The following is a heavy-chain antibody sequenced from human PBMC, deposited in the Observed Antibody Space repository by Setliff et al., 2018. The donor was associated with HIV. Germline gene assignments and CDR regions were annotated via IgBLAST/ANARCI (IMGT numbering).Heavy chain of an antibody. CDR1: GGTFSTYA. CDR2: IIPIFGTT. Sequence: SVKVSCKASGGTFSTYAISWVRQAPGQGLEWMGGIIPIFGTTNYAQKFQGRVTITADDSTSTAYMELTSLRSEDTAVYYCARDPDRVRGVYYYYMDVWGQGTTVTVSS. V-gene: IGHV1-69*13. D-gene: IGHD2-21*01. J-gene: IGHJ6*03. CDR3: ARDPDRVRGVYYYYMDV.